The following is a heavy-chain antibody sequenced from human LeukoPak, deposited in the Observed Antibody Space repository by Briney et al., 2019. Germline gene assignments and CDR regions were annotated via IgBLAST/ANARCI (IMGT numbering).Heavy chain of an antibody. J-gene: IGHJ4*02. CDR1: GGSISSGDYY. CDR3: ARGTSGDYVNY. CDR2: IYYSGST. D-gene: IGHD4-17*01. Sequence: PSETLSLTRTVSGGSISSGDYYWSWIRQPPGKGLEWIGYIYYSGSTYYNPSLKSRVTISVDTSKNQFSLKLSSVTAADTVVYYCARGTSGDYVNYWGQGTLVTVSS. V-gene: IGHV4-30-4*01.